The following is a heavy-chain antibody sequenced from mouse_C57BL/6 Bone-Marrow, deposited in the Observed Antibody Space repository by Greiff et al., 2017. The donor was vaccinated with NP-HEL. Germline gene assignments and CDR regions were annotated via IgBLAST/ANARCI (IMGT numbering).Heavy chain of an antibody. D-gene: IGHD1-1*01. J-gene: IGHJ2*01. CDR3: TGATTEGY. V-gene: IGHV6-6*01. Sequence: EVKVEESGGGLVQPGGSMKLSCAASGFTFSDAWMDWVRQSPEKGLEWVAEIRNNANNHATYYAVSVKGRFTISRDDSKSSVYLQMNILRAEDTGIYYCTGATTEGYWGQGTTLTVSA. CDR2: IRNNANNHAT. CDR1: GFTFSDAW.